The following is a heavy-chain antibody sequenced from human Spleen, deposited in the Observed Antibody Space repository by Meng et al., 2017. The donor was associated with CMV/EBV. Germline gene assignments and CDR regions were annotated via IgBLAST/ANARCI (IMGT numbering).Heavy chain of an antibody. D-gene: IGHD3-22*01. Sequence: GESLKISCAASGFTFSSYWMSWVRQAPGKGLEWVANIKQDGSEKYYVDSVKGRFTISRDNAKNSLYLQMNSLRAEDTAVYYCARTAWDSSGFRFDPWGQGTLVTVSS. CDR1: GFTFSSYW. CDR2: IKQDGSEK. V-gene: IGHV3-7*03. J-gene: IGHJ5*02. CDR3: ARTAWDSSGFRFDP.